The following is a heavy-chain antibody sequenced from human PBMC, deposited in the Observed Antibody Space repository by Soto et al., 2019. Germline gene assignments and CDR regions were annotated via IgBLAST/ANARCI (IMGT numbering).Heavy chain of an antibody. CDR1: GYTFTGYY. Sequence: GASVNVSCKASGYTFTGYYMHWVRQAPRQGLAWMGWINPNSGGTNYAQKFQGWVTITSDTSISTDYMELSRLRSDDTAVYYCARAGYDVWSGYQHDRYYYYYYGMDVWGQGTTVTVSS. J-gene: IGHJ6*02. D-gene: IGHD3-3*01. CDR2: INPNSGGT. V-gene: IGHV1-2*04. CDR3: ARAGYDVWSGYQHDRYYYYYYGMDV.